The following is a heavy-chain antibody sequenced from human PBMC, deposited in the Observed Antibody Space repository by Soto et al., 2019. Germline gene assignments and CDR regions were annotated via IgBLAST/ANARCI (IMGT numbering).Heavy chain of an antibody. Sequence: QEQLVQSGAEVKKPGSSVKVSCKDSGGLFSSFAISWVRQAPGQGLEWLGGIIPVFNTPYYAQKFQGRVTITADESTNTAYMELSSVRSEDTAMYYCARGGGPYVWFNEFWGQGSLVTVSS. V-gene: IGHV1-69*01. J-gene: IGHJ4*02. D-gene: IGHD2-15*01. CDR2: IIPVFNTP. CDR3: ARGGGPYVWFNEF. CDR1: GGLFSSFA.